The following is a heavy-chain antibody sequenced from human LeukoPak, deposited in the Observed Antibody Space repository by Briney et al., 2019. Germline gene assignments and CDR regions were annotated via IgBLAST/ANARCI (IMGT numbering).Heavy chain of an antibody. Sequence: SETLSLTCTVYGGSISSYYWSWIRQPPGKGLEWIGYIYYSGSTNYNPSLKSRVTISVDTSKNQFFLKLSSVTAADTAVYYCARGHDSSGYYFGVDWFDPWGQGTLVTVSS. J-gene: IGHJ5*02. V-gene: IGHV4-59*01. CDR1: GGSISSYY. CDR3: ARGHDSSGYYFGVDWFDP. D-gene: IGHD3-22*01. CDR2: IYYSGST.